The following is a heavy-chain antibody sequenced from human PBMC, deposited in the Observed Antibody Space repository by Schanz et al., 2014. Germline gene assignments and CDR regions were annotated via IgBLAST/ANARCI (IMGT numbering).Heavy chain of an antibody. CDR2: TGPYGKTI. CDR3: AKDLDANYFDY. D-gene: IGHD1-1*01. V-gene: IGHV3-48*01. J-gene: IGHJ4*02. Sequence: EVQLVESGGGLVQPGGSLRLSCAASGFTFSSHSMHWVRQAPGKGPEWISYTGPYGKTIYYADSVKGRFTISRDNSKNTLYLQMNGLRGEDTAVYYCAKDLDANYFDYWGQGILVTVSS. CDR1: GFTFSSHS.